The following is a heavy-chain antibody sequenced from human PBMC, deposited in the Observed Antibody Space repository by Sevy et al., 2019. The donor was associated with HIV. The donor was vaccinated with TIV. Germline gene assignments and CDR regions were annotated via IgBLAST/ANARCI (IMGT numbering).Heavy chain of an antibody. Sequence: ASVKVSCKASGDTFTRHYMHWVRQAPGQGLEWMGIIDPSGDNANYTQKFQGRLTMTRDTSTSTAYMELSSLRSEDTAGYYCVRADPAQHFDSWGQGTLVTVSS. CDR2: IDPSGDNA. CDR3: VRADPAQHFDS. V-gene: IGHV1-46*01. J-gene: IGHJ4*02. CDR1: GDTFTRHY.